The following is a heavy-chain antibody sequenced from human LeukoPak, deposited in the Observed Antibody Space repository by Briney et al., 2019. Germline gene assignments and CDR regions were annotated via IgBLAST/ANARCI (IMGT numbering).Heavy chain of an antibody. CDR2: IYPGDSDT. CDR1: GYSFTSYW. J-gene: IGHJ4*02. V-gene: IGHV5-51*01. Sequence: GESLKISCKGSGYSFTSYWIGWVRQMPGKGLEWMGIIYPGDSDTRYSPSFQGQVTISADRSISTAYLQWSSLKASDTAMYYCARGYCSGGSCYSGGYFDYWGQGTLVTVSS. D-gene: IGHD2-15*01. CDR3: ARGYCSGGSCYSGGYFDY.